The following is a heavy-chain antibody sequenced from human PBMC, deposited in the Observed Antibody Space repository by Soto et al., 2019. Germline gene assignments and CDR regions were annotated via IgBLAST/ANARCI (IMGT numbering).Heavy chain of an antibody. CDR1: GYTFTSYG. Sequence: EASVKVSCKASGYTFTSYGISWVRQAPGQGLEWMGGIIPIFGTANYAQKFQGRVTITADESTSTAYMELSSLRSEDTAVYYCANVARAFSRSGYGMDVWGQGTTVTVSS. D-gene: IGHD3-3*02. J-gene: IGHJ6*02. CDR3: ANVARAFSRSGYGMDV. V-gene: IGHV1-69*13. CDR2: IIPIFGTA.